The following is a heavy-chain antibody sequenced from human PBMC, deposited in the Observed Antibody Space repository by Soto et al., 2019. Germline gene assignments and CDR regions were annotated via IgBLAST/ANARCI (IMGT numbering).Heavy chain of an antibody. D-gene: IGHD3-3*01. Sequence: QVQLVESGGGVVQPGRSLRLSCAASGFTFTSYAMHWVRQAPGKGLEWVAVISNDGSNYYYADSVRGRFTISRDNTKNTLFQQMSNLRGEDSGVYYCARGTTLAIFDYGMDVWGQGTTVTVSS. J-gene: IGHJ6*02. CDR3: ARGTTLAIFDYGMDV. V-gene: IGHV3-30-3*01. CDR1: GFTFTSYA. CDR2: ISNDGSNY.